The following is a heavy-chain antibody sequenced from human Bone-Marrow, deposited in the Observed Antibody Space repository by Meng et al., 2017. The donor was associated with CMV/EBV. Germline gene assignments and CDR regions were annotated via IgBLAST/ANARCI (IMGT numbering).Heavy chain of an antibody. J-gene: IGHJ4*02. Sequence: FSNYAMSWVRQAPGKGLEWVSAISGSGGSTYYADSVKGRFTISRDNSKNTLYLQMNSLRAEDTAVYYCAKDLRDRRTYYYDSSGYDYWGQGTLVTVSS. V-gene: IGHV3-23*01. D-gene: IGHD3-22*01. CDR1: FSNYA. CDR2: ISGSGGST. CDR3: AKDLRDRRTYYYDSSGYDY.